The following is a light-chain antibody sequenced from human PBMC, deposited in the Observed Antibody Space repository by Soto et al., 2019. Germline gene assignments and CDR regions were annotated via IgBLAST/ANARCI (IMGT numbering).Light chain of an antibody. CDR1: QTISSW. V-gene: IGKV1-5*03. Sequence: DIKMTQSPSTLSGSVGDRVTITCRASQTISSWLAWYQQKPGKAPKLLIYTASTLKSGVPSRFSGSGSGTEFTLTISSLQPDDFATYCCQHYNFYSEAFGQGTQVDIK. J-gene: IGKJ1*01. CDR3: QHYNFYSEA. CDR2: TAS.